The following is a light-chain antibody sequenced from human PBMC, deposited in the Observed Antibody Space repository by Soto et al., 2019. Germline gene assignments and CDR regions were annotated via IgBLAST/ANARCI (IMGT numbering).Light chain of an antibody. V-gene: IGKV3-15*01. CDR2: GAS. Sequence: EIVMTQSPATLSVSPGERATLSCRASQSVSSNLAWYQQQPGQAPRLLIYGASIRATGIPARFSGSGSGTEFTLTISSLQSEDFAVYCCQQYNNWPPMYTFGQGTKLEIK. CDR1: QSVSSN. J-gene: IGKJ2*01. CDR3: QQYNNWPPMYT.